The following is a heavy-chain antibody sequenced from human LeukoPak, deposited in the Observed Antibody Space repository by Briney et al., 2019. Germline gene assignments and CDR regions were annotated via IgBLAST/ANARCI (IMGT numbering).Heavy chain of an antibody. D-gene: IGHD3-22*01. Sequence: GESLKISCRGSGYSFASSWIAWVRQMPGKGLEWMGIIYPGDSDTRYSPSFQGQVTISADKSISTAYLQWSSLKASDTAIYYCAKRDSSGLYYFDYWGQGTLATVSS. V-gene: IGHV5-51*01. J-gene: IGHJ4*02. CDR3: AKRDSSGLYYFDY. CDR2: IYPGDSDT. CDR1: GYSFASSW.